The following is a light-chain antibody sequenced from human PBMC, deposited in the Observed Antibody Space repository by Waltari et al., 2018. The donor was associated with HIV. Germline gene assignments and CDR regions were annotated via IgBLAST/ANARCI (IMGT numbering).Light chain of an antibody. CDR2: EDN. Sequence: SYEMTQPPSVSVSPGQTAIITCSGHRLSDRYVCWYQHRPGLSPLLVIYEDNKRPSGSPERFSGSTSGDTATLTISGTQPIDEADYYCQAGYTRTAFGGGTKLTVL. V-gene: IGLV3-1*01. CDR1: RLSDRY. J-gene: IGLJ2*01. CDR3: QAGYTRTA.